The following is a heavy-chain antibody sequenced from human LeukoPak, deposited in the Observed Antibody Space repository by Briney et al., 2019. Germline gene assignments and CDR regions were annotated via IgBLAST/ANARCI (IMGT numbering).Heavy chain of an antibody. Sequence: ASVKVSCKASGYTFTSYDINWVRQATGHRLEWRGWMNTIRGNTGYAQKFQGRVTMTRNTSISTAYMELSSLRSEDTAVYYCARACSTGGDYNYYYYYYMDVWGKGTTASIPS. CDR1: GYTFTSYD. J-gene: IGHJ6*03. V-gene: IGHV1-8*01. CDR3: ARACSTGGDYNYYYYYYMDV. CDR2: MNTIRGNT. D-gene: IGHD4-17*01.